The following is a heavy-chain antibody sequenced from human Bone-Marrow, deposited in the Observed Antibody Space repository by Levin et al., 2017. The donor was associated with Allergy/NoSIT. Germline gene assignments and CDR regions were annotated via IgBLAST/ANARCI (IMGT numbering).Heavy chain of an antibody. J-gene: IGHJ4*02. CDR2: IYYSGST. D-gene: IGHD2-8*01. V-gene: IGHV4-59*08. Sequence: SETLSLTCTVSGGSISGYYWSWIRQAPGKGLEWIGYIYYSGSTTYNPSLRGRATVSLDTSKKQFSLRLSSVTASDTALYYCARLYGNGVALYYFDSWGQGTQVTVSS. CDR1: GGSISGYY. CDR3: ARLYGNGVALYYFDS.